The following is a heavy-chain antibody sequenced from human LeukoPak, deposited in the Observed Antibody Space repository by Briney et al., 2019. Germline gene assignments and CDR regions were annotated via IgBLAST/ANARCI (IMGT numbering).Heavy chain of an antibody. V-gene: IGHV3-30*18. Sequence: GGSLRLSCAASGFTFSSYGMHWVRQAPGKGLEWVAVISYDGSNKYYADSVKGRFTISRDNSKNTLYLQMNSLRAEDTAVYYCVKVPFGELALDYWGQGTLVTVSS. CDR1: GFTFSSYG. J-gene: IGHJ4*02. CDR3: VKVPFGELALDY. CDR2: ISYDGSNK. D-gene: IGHD3-10*01.